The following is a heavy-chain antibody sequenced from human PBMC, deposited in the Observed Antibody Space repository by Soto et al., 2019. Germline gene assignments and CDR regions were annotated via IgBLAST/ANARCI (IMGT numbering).Heavy chain of an antibody. CDR1: GFTFSSYS. V-gene: IGHV3-21*01. CDR2: ISSSSSYI. CDR3: ARDLGDYSNYEGYYYYMDV. D-gene: IGHD4-4*01. J-gene: IGHJ6*03. Sequence: KPGGSLRLSCAASGFTFSSYSMNWVRQAPGKGLEWVSSISSSSSYIYYADSVKGRFTISRDNAKNSLYLQMNSLRAEDTAVYYCARDLGDYSNYEGYYYYMDVWGKGTTVTVSS.